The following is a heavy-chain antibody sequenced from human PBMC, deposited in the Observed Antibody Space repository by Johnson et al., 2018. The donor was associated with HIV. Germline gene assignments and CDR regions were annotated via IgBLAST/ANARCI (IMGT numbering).Heavy chain of an antibody. Sequence: VQLVESGGGLVQPGGSLRLSCAASGFTFSSYWMSCVRQAPGKGLEWVANIKQDGSEKYYVDSVKGRFTISRDNAKNSLYLQMNSLRAEDTAVYYCARGRSYSSSWYTPIDAFDIWGQGTMVTVSS. J-gene: IGHJ3*02. CDR3: ARGRSYSSSWYTPIDAFDI. V-gene: IGHV3-7*01. D-gene: IGHD6-13*01. CDR1: GFTFSSYW. CDR2: IKQDGSEK.